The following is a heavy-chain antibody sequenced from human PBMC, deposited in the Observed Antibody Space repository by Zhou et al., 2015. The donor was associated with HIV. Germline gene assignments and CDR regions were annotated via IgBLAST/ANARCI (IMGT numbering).Heavy chain of an antibody. CDR2: IIPIFGTA. D-gene: IGHD3-10*01. J-gene: IGHJ6*02. CDR3: AREGARPTSHITMVRDQYGMDV. CDR1: GGTFSSYA. Sequence: QVQLVQSGAEVKKPGSSVKVSCKASGGTFSSYAISWVRQAPGQGLEWMGGIIPIFGTANYAQKFQGRVTITADESTSTAYMELSSLRSEDTAVYYCAREGARPTSHITMVRDQYGMDVWGQGTTVTVSS. V-gene: IGHV1-69*12.